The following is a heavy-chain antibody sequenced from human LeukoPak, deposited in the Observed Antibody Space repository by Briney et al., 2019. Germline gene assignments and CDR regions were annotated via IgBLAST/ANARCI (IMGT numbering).Heavy chain of an antibody. D-gene: IGHD5-24*01. Sequence: PSETLSLTCTVSGGSINNGGYYWSWIRQHPGKGLEWIGYIYYSGSSYYNPSLRSRVTISVDTSKNHFSLKLSSVTAAATAVYYCARNGDGYNSFDYWGQGTLVTVSS. J-gene: IGHJ4*02. V-gene: IGHV4-31*03. CDR3: ARNGDGYNSFDY. CDR1: GGSINNGGYY. CDR2: IYYSGSS.